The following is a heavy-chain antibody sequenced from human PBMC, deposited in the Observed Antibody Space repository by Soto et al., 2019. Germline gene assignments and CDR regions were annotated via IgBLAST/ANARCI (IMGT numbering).Heavy chain of an antibody. CDR3: AKNQGYGDYPLFFY. CDR2: ISYDGSNK. J-gene: IGHJ4*02. Sequence: GGSLRLSCAASGFTFSSYGMHWVRQAPGKGLEWVAVISYDGSNKYYADSVKGRFTISRDNSKNTLYLQMNSLRAEDTAVYYCAKNQGYGDYPLFFYWGQGTLVTVSS. CDR1: GFTFSSYG. D-gene: IGHD4-17*01. V-gene: IGHV3-30*18.